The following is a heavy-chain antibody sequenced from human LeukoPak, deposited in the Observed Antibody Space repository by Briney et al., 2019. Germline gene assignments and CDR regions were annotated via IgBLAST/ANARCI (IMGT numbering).Heavy chain of an antibody. J-gene: IGHJ3*02. D-gene: IGHD6-19*01. V-gene: IGHV1-2*06. CDR3: AGGSGWYKDAFDI. Sequence: GASVKVSCKASGYTFTGYYMHWVRQAPGQGLEWMGRINPNSGGTNYAQKFQGRVTMTRDTSISTAYMELSRLRSDDTAVYYCAGGSGWYKDAFDIWGQGTMVTVSS. CDR2: INPNSGGT. CDR1: GYTFTGYY.